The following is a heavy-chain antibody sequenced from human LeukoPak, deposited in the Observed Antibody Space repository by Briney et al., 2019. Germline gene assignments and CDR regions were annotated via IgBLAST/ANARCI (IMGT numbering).Heavy chain of an antibody. CDR1: GDSIGSGGYY. CDR2: TYHSGSS. D-gene: IGHD2-2*01. Sequence: PSETLSLTCSVSGDSIGSGGYYWSWIRQSPGKGLEWIGHTYHSGSSNYNPSLKSRVTISVDTSKNQFSLKLSSVTAADTAVYYCARLVQGAFDIWGQGTMVTVSS. CDR3: ARLVQGAFDI. J-gene: IGHJ3*02. V-gene: IGHV4-30-2*06.